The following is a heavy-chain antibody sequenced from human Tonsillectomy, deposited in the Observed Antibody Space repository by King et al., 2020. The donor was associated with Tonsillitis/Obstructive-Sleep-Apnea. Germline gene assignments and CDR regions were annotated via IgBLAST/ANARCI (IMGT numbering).Heavy chain of an antibody. V-gene: IGHV3-30*04. CDR1: GFTFSSYS. J-gene: IGHJ4*02. CDR3: VRDALFAGTSWGGKRDLGH. D-gene: IGHD6-13*01. CDR2: ISYDGSKK. Sequence: VQLVESGGGVVQPGRSLRLSCAASGFTFSSYSMHWVRQAPGKGLEWVAVISYDGSKKYYGDSVKGRITISRDNSKDTLYLQMNSLRTEDTAVYYCVRDALFAGTSWGGKRDLGHWGQGTLVTVSS.